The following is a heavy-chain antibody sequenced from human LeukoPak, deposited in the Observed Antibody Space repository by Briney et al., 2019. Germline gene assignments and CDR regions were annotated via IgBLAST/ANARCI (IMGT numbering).Heavy chain of an antibody. J-gene: IGHJ4*02. Sequence: SETLSLTCTVSGGSISSGNYYWSWIRQPAGKTLEWIGYISYSGSTNYNPSLESRVTISVDTSKNQFSLKLTSVTAADTAVYYCAREGGYASPFDYWGQGTLVSVSS. CDR3: AREGGYASPFDY. CDR1: GGSISSGNYY. V-gene: IGHV4-61*10. CDR2: ISYSGST. D-gene: IGHD5-12*01.